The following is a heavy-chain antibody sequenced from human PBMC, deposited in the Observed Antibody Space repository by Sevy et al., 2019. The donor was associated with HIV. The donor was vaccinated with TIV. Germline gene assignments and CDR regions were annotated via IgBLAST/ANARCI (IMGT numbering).Heavy chain of an antibody. D-gene: IGHD3-22*01. CDR1: RFTFDNYA. J-gene: IGHJ4*02. Sequence: GGSLRLSCAASRFTFDNYAMSWVRQAPGTGLEWVSAISGGGGSTYYADSVKGRFTISRDNSKNTLYLQMNSLRAEDTAVYYCSKSSGYYDSSGYPSDYWGQGTLVTVSS. CDR3: SKSSGYYDSSGYPSDY. V-gene: IGHV3-23*01. CDR2: ISGGGGST.